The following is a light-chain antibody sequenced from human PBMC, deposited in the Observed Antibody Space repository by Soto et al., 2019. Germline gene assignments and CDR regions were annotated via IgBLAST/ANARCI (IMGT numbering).Light chain of an antibody. Sequence: QSALTQPASVSGSPGQSITISCTGTSSDVGGYNYVSWYQQHPGKAPKLLIYDVSNRPSGASNRFSGSKSGNTASLTISGXXXXXXXXYYCSSYTGSTTLHYVFGTGTKVTVL. V-gene: IGLV2-14*01. J-gene: IGLJ1*01. CDR2: DVS. CDR3: SSYTGSTTLHYV. CDR1: SSDVGGYNY.